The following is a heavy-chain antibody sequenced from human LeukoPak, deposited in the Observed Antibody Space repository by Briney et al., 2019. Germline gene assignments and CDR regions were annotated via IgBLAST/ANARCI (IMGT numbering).Heavy chain of an antibody. CDR3: ARVEDMGATQFDY. CDR1: GGSTNSSPYY. CDR2: IYYSGST. V-gene: IGHV4-39*07. J-gene: IGHJ4*02. D-gene: IGHD1-26*01. Sequence: SETLSLTCTVSGGSTNSSPYYWGWIRQPPGKGLEWIGNIYYSGSTYYNPSLKSRVTISIDTSKNQFSLKLSSVTAADTAVYYCARVEDMGATQFDYWGQGTLVTVSS.